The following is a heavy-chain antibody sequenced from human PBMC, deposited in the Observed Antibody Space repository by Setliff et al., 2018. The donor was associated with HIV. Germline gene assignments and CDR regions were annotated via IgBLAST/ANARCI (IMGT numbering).Heavy chain of an antibody. Sequence: GGSLRLSCAASGFTFNSYWMYWVRQAPGKGLVCAARVNNHGTDTIYADSVKGQFTISRDNAKSTVYLQMGSLSADDTAVYYCAKRRVCNTSCYIVDYMDVWGKGTTVTVSS. D-gene: IGHD2-21*01. CDR3: AKRRVCNTSCYIVDYMDV. V-gene: IGHV3-74*01. CDR2: VNNHGTDT. J-gene: IGHJ6*03. CDR1: GFTFNSYW.